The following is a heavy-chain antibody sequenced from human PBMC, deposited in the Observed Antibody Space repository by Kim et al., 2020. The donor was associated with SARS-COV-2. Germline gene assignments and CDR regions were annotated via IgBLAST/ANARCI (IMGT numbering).Heavy chain of an antibody. CDR2: IWYDGSIK. CDR3: AKGGESAMARTRYFFDY. D-gene: IGHD5-18*01. CDR1: GFTFSNYS. J-gene: IGHJ4*02. Sequence: GGSLRLSCAASGFTFSNYSIHWVRQAPGKGLEWVAVIWYDGSIKYYADSVKGRFTISRDNSKNTLYLQINSLRAEDTAVYYCAKGGESAMARTRYFFDYWGQGTLVTVSS. V-gene: IGHV3-33*06.